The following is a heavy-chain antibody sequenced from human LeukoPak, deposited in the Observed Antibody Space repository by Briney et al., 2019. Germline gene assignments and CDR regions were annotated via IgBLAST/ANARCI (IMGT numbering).Heavy chain of an antibody. CDR2: MYNGGGT. D-gene: IGHD1-26*01. CDR1: GFTFSLHS. Sequence: GGSLRLSCTASGFTFSLHSMNWVRQAPGKGLEWVSVMYNGGGTYYADSVKGRFTISRDISRNTLYLQMNSLRAEDTAVYYCAASIVGLTYDEHFEHWGQGTLVTVSS. J-gene: IGHJ1*01. CDR3: AASIVGLTYDEHFEH. V-gene: IGHV3-53*01.